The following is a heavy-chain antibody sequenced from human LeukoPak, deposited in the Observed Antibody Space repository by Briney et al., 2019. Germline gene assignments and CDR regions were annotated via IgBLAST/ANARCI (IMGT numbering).Heavy chain of an antibody. CDR3: ARRIAVAGTYYYYYYMDV. D-gene: IGHD6-19*01. CDR2: IYPGDSDT. Sequence: GESLKISCKGSGYSFTSYWIGWVRQMPGKGLEWMGTIYPGDSDTRYSPAFQGQVTISADKYISTAYLQWSSLKATDTAMYYCARRIAVAGTYYYYYYMDVWGKGTTVTVSS. CDR1: GYSFTSYW. V-gene: IGHV5-51*01. J-gene: IGHJ6*03.